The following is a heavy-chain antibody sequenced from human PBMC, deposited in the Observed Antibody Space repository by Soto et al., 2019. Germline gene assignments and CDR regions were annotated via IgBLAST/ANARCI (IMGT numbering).Heavy chain of an antibody. J-gene: IGHJ3*02. CDR3: ARELVLRYFDWAQRGDAFDI. CDR1: GFTVSSNY. CDR2: ISSGGST. Sequence: PGGSLRLSCAASGFTVSSNYMSWVRQAPGKGLEWVSVISSGGSTYYADSVKGRFTISRDNSKNTLYLQMNRLRAEDTAVYYCARELVLRYFDWAQRGDAFDIWGQGTMVTVSS. D-gene: IGHD3-9*01. V-gene: IGHV3-53*01.